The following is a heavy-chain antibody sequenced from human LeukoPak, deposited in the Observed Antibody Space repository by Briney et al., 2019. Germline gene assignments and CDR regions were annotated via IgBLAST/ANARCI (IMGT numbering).Heavy chain of an antibody. D-gene: IGHD5-12*01. CDR3: AKGGATICDN. V-gene: IGHV3-74*01. CDR2: INSNGSST. Sequence: GGSLRLSCAASGFTFSNYWMHWVRQAPGKGLVWVSRINSNGSSTNYADSVKGRFTISRDNAKNTLYLQMSSLRAEDTAVYYCAKGGATICDNWGQGTLVTVSS. CDR1: GFTFSNYW. J-gene: IGHJ4*02.